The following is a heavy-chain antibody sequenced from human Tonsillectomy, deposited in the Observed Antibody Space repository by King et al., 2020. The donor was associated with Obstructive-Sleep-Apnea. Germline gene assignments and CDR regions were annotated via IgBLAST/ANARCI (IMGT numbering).Heavy chain of an antibody. J-gene: IGHJ3*02. CDR3: ARAKTVAPVGHSFDT. CDR1: GGSISSSSYS. CDR2: IYYSGST. Sequence: QLQESGPGLVKPSETLSLTCTVSGGSISSSSYSWGWIRQPPGKGLGWIGTIYYSGSTYYNPSLKSRVTISVDTSKNQFSLKLNSVTAADTALYYCARAKTVAPVGHSFDTWGQGTMVTVSS. V-gene: IGHV4-39*07. D-gene: IGHD6-19*01.